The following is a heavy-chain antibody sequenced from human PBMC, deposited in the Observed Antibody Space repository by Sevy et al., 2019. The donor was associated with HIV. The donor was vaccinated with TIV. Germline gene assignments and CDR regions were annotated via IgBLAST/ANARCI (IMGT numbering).Heavy chain of an antibody. CDR1: GYSISSGSYY. D-gene: IGHD6-19*01. J-gene: IGHJ4*02. CDR3: ARVGEASVAHFDY. CDR2: IYISGGT. Sequence: SETLSLTCTVSGYSISSGSYYWSWIRQPAGKELEWTGRIYISGGTDYNPSLKSRDTISIDTAKNQFSLQLTSVTAADTAVYYCARVGEASVAHFDYWGQGTLVTVSS. V-gene: IGHV4-61*02.